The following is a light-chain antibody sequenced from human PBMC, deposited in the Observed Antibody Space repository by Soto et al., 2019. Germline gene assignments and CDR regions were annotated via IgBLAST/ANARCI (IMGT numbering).Light chain of an antibody. CDR3: QQYGSSPPYT. J-gene: IGKJ2*01. CDR1: QSVSSSY. Sequence: EIVLTQSPGTLSLSPGERATLSCRASQSVSSSYLAWYQQKPGQAPRLLIYGASSRATGIPAKFSGSGSGTDFTLTISGQEPEDFAVYYCQQYGSSPPYTFGQGTKLEIK. CDR2: GAS. V-gene: IGKV3-20*01.